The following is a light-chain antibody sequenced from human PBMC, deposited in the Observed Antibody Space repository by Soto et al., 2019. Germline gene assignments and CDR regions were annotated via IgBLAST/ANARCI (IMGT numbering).Light chain of an antibody. V-gene: IGLV2-23*01. CDR1: SSDVGSNNL. CDR3: CSYAGSNNFVV. J-gene: IGLJ2*01. CDR2: EGS. Sequence: QSVLTQPASVSGSPGQSITISCTGSSSDVGSNNLVSWYQQLPGKAPKLMIYEGSERPSGVSHRFSGSKSGNTASLTISGLQSEDEADYYCCSYAGSNNFVVFGGGTKVTVL.